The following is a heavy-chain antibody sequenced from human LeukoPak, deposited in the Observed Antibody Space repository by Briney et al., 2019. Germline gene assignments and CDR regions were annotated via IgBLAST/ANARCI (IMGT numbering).Heavy chain of an antibody. Sequence: GASVKVSCKASGYTFTSYDINWVRQATGQGLEWMGWMNPNSGNTGYAQKFQGRITMTRDTSTSTVYMELSSLRSEDTAVYYCARGVGPLVVPAGGIYYYMDVWGKGTTVTVSS. V-gene: IGHV1-8*02. J-gene: IGHJ6*03. CDR1: GYTFTSYD. CDR2: MNPNSGNT. D-gene: IGHD2-2*01. CDR3: ARGVGPLVVPAGGIYYYMDV.